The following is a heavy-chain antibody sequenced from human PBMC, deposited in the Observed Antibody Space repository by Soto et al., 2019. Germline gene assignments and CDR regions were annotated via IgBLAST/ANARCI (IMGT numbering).Heavy chain of an antibody. CDR2: VYNSGTI. V-gene: IGHV4-61*01. CDR1: GGSISSSNYY. Sequence: SEALSVTCTVSGGSISSSNYYWSWIRRPPRKQLEWIGYVYNSGTIKYNPSLKSRVTISVDSSKNQLSLSLNSVTAADTAVYYCARHGRSDSPGLYSWFDPWGQGTLVTVSS. D-gene: IGHD3-22*01. CDR3: ARHGRSDSPGLYSWFDP. J-gene: IGHJ5*02.